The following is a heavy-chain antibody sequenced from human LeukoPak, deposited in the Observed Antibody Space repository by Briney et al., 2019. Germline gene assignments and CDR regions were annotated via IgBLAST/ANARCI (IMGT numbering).Heavy chain of an antibody. V-gene: IGHV4-39*02. CDR3: AKDPSGDYRSY. CDR2: IYYSGNT. CDR1: GVSISSSNSY. Sequence: SETLSLTCTVSGVSISSSNSYWGWIRQPPGKGLEWIGSIYYSGNTYYNASLKSQVSISIDTSKNQFSLRLTSVTAADTAVYYCAKDPSGDYRSYWGQGTLVTVSS. D-gene: IGHD1-26*01. J-gene: IGHJ4*02.